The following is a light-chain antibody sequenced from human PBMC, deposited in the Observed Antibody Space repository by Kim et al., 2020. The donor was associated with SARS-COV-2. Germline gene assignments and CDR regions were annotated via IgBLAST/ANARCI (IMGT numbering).Light chain of an antibody. J-gene: IGLJ2*01. CDR3: CSYAGNYTLL. CDR1: SSDVGNYNY. V-gene: IGLV2-11*01. Sequence: GQSVTISCTGTSSDVGNYNYVSWYQQDPGKAPKFMIYDVTKRPSGVPDRFSGSKSGNTASLTISGLQAEDEADYYCCSYAGNYTLLFGGGTQLTVL. CDR2: DVT.